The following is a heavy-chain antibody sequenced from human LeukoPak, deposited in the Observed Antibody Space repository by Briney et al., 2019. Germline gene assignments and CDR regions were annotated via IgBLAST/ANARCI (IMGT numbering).Heavy chain of an antibody. J-gene: IGHJ4*02. CDR2: IYYSGST. D-gene: IGHD1-26*01. CDR3: ARVSGSYTFDY. V-gene: IGHV4-39*07. Sequence: SETLSLTCSVSGGSISSSSYYWGWIRQPPGKGLEWIGSIYYSGSTYYNPSLKSRVTISVDTSKNQFSLKLSSVTAADTAVYYCARVSGSYTFDYWGQGTLVTVSS. CDR1: GGSISSSSYY.